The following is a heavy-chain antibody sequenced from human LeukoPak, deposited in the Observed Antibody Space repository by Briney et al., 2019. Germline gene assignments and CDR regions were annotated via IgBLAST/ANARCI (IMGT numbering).Heavy chain of an antibody. CDR2: INPNSGGT. Sequence: ASVKVSCKASGYTFTGYYMHWVRQAPGQRLEWMGWINPNSGGTNYVQKFQGRVTMTRDTSTSTVYMELSSLRSEDTAVYYCARDKDIVATITGWFDPWGQGTLVTVSS. V-gene: IGHV1-2*02. D-gene: IGHD5-12*01. CDR3: ARDKDIVATITGWFDP. J-gene: IGHJ5*02. CDR1: GYTFTGYY.